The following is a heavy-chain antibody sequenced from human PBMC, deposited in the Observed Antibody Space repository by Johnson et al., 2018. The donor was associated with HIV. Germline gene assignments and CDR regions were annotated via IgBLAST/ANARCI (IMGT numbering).Heavy chain of an antibody. D-gene: IGHD7-27*01. Sequence: VQLVESGGGVVQPGGSLRLSCAASGFTFSSYGMHWVRQAPGKGLEWVAFIRYDGNNRYYVDSVKGRFTISRDNSKNTLYLQMNSLRAEDTAVYYCAPLGDAFDIWGQGTMVTVSS. CDR1: GFTFSSYG. V-gene: IGHV3-30*02. CDR2: IRYDGNNR. CDR3: APLGDAFDI. J-gene: IGHJ3*02.